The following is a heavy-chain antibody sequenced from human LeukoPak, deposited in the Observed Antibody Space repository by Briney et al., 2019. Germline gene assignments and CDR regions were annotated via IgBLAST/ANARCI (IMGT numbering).Heavy chain of an antibody. V-gene: IGHV4-59*01. CDR3: ARQVYSSSPDFDY. CDR2: IYYSGST. J-gene: IGHJ4*02. Sequence: SETLSLTCTVSGGSTSSYYWSWIRQPPGKGLEWIGYIYYSGSTNYNPSLKSRVTISVDTSKNQLSLKLSSVTAADTAVYYCARQVYSSSPDFDYWGQGTLVTVSS. D-gene: IGHD6-13*01. CDR1: GGSTSSYY.